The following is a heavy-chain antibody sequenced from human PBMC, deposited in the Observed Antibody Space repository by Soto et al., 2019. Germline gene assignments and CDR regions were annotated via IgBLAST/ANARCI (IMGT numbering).Heavy chain of an antibody. Sequence: EVQLVESGGGLVKPGGSLRLSCAASGFTFSSYSMNWVRQAPGKELEWVSSISSSSSYIYYADSVKGRFTISRDNAKNSLYLQMNSLRAENTAVYYCARVLDGMDVWGQGTTVTVSS. V-gene: IGHV3-21*01. J-gene: IGHJ6*02. CDR2: ISSSSSYI. CDR1: GFTFSSYS. CDR3: ARVLDGMDV.